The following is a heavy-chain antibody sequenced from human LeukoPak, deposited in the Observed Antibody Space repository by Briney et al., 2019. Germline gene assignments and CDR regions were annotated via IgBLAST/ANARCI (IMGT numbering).Heavy chain of an antibody. V-gene: IGHV4-39*07. CDR3: ARAISHYYFDY. J-gene: IGHJ4*02. Sequence: PSETLSLTCTVSGGSISSSSYYWGWIRQPPGKGLEWIGSIYYSGSTYYNPSLKSRVTISVDTSKNQFSLKLSSVTAADTAVYYCARAISHYYFDYWGQGTLVTVSS. D-gene: IGHD3-3*01. CDR1: GGSISSSSYY. CDR2: IYYSGST.